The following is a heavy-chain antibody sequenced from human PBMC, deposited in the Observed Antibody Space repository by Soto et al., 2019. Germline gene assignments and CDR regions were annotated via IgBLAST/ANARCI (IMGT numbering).Heavy chain of an antibody. CDR3: AAPRGYTQGFDY. V-gene: IGHV4-30-4*01. D-gene: IGHD3-16*02. CDR2: IYYSGST. Sequence: SETLSLTCTVSGGSISSGDYYWSWIRQPPGKGLEWIGYIYYSGSTYYNPSLKSRVTISVDTSKNQFSLKLSSVTAADTAVYYCAAPRGYTQGFDYWGQGTLVTVLL. CDR1: GGSISSGDYY. J-gene: IGHJ4*02.